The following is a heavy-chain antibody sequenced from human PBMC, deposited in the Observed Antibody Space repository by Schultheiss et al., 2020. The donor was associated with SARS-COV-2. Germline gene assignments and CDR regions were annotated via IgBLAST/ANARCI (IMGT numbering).Heavy chain of an antibody. V-gene: IGHV4-59*01. D-gene: IGHD3-10*01. CDR3: ARDHQYYYGSGSYYKGGDYGMDV. J-gene: IGHJ6*02. CDR1: GGFISSYY. CDR2: IYYSGST. Sequence: SETLSLTCTVSGGFISSYYWSWIRQPPGKGLEWIGYIYYSGSTNYNPSLKSRVTISVDTSKNQFSLKLSSVTAADTAVYYCARDHQYYYGSGSYYKGGDYGMDVWGQGTTVTVSS.